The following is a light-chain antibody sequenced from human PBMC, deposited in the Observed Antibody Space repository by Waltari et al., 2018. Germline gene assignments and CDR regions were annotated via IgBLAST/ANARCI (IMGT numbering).Light chain of an antibody. CDR3: QQYNNWTRT. J-gene: IGKJ1*01. Sequence: EIVMTQYPATLSVSPGERATLSCRASQSISSNLAWYQQKPGQAPRLLIYGASARATGIPARFSGSGSGTEFTLTISSLQSEDFAVYYCQQYNNWTRTFGQGTKVEIK. CDR2: GAS. V-gene: IGKV3-15*01. CDR1: QSISSN.